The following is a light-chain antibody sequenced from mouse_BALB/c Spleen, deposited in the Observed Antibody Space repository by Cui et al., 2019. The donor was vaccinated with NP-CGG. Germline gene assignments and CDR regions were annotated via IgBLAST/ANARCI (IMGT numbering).Light chain of an antibody. CDR1: TGAVIITNY. Sequence: AVVTQEPALTTSPGETVTLTCRSSTGAVIITNYVNWVQEKPDQLFTGLIGGTNNRAPGVPARFSGSLIGDKAALTITGAQTEDEAIYFCALWYSNNWVFGGGTKLTVL. CDR3: ALWYSNNWV. CDR2: GTN. V-gene: IGLV1*01. J-gene: IGLJ1*01.